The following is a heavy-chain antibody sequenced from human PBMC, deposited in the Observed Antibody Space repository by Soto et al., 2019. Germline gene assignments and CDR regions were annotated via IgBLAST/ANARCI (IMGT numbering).Heavy chain of an antibody. CDR3: ARATGADKEDY. Sequence: EVQLVESGGGLVQPGGSLRLSCAASGFTFSSYWMSWVRQAPGKGLEWGANIKEDGSERYFVDSVKGRFTISRENAQNSLYLQMNSLRAEDTAVYYCARATGADKEDYWGQGTLVTVSS. J-gene: IGHJ4*02. CDR1: GFTFSSYW. D-gene: IGHD3-10*01. V-gene: IGHV3-7*04. CDR2: IKEDGSER.